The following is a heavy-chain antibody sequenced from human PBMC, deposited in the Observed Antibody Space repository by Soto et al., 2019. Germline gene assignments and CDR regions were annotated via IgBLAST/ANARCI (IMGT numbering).Heavy chain of an antibody. D-gene: IGHD5-18*01. CDR2: IYYSGTT. CDR1: GDTISSTSYY. J-gene: IGHJ4*02. CDR3: ARDPFPYNYGYFDY. Sequence: QVQLQESGPGVVKASETLSLTCTVSGDTISSTSYYWGWIRQPPGKGLEWIGSIYYSGTTYYNPSLEGRVTISVDTSKNQFSLKLSSVTAADTAVYYCARDPFPYNYGYFDYWGQGTLVTVSS. V-gene: IGHV4-39*02.